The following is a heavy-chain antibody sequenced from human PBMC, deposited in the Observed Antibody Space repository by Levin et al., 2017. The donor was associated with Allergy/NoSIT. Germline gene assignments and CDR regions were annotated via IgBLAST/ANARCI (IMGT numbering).Heavy chain of an antibody. V-gene: IGHV1-18*01. CDR1: GYTFTSYG. J-gene: IGHJ4*02. CDR3: ARFVPVQTYYYDSSGYPPGTFDY. CDR2: ISAYNGNT. Sequence: PEASVKVSCKASGYTFTSYGISWVRQAPGQGLEWMGWISAYNGNTNYAQKLQGRVTMTTDTSTSTAYMELRSLRSDDTAVYYCARFVPVQTYYYDSSGYPPGTFDYWGQGTLVTVSS. D-gene: IGHD3-22*01.